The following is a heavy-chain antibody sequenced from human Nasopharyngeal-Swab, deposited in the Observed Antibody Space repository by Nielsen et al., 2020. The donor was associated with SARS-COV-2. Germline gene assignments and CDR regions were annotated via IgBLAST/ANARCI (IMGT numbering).Heavy chain of an antibody. D-gene: IGHD1-26*01. CDR2: ISYDGSNK. CDR3: ARIRYSGSYVVDY. Sequence: GGSLRLSCAASGCTFNSYAMHWVRQAPGKGLEWVAVISYDGSNKYYADSVKGRFTISRDNSKNTLYLQMNSLRAEDTAVYYCARIRYSGSYVVDYWGQGTLVTVSS. V-gene: IGHV3-30*04. J-gene: IGHJ4*02. CDR1: GCTFNSYA.